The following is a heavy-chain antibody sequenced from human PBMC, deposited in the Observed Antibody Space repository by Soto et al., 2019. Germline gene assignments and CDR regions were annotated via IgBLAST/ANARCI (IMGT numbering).Heavy chain of an antibody. CDR3: TPVLLQFRMDV. CDR1: GFTFSGSG. CDR2: IRSKANSYAT. J-gene: IGHJ6*02. D-gene: IGHD5-12*01. Sequence: EVQLVESGGGLVQPGGSLKLACAASGFTFSGSGMHWVRQASGKGLEWVGRIRSKANSYATAYVASVKGRFTISRDDSKNTAYLQMNSLKTEDTAVYSCTPVLLQFRMDVWGQGTTVTVSS. V-gene: IGHV3-73*02.